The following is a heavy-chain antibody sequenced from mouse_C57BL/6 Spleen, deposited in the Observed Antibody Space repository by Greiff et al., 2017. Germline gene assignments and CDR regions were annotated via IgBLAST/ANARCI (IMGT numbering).Heavy chain of an antibody. J-gene: IGHJ3*01. D-gene: IGHD1-1*01. CDR2: IYPGDGDT. V-gene: IGHV1-80*01. CDR1: GYAFSSYW. CDR3: ARTGSSYGFAY. Sequence: VQLQQSGAELVKPGASVKISCKASGYAFSSYWMNWVKQRPGTGLEWIGQIYPGDGDTNYNGKFKGKATLTADKSSSTAYMQLSSLTSEDSAVYFCARTGSSYGFAYWGQGTLVTVSA.